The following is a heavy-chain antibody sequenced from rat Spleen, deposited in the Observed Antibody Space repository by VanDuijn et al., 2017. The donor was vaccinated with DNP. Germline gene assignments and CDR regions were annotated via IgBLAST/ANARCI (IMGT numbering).Heavy chain of an antibody. D-gene: IGHD1-11*01. CDR2: ITSGSGIT. V-gene: IGHV5S13*01. CDR1: GFSLTSYG. J-gene: IGHJ2*01. Sequence: VQLKESGPGLVQPSQTLSLTCTVSGFSLTSYGVTWVRQPPGKGLEWIASITSGSGITSYPDAVKGRFMISRDDTKNTLSLQMNSLRSEDTATYYCATGVYGMYGFDYWGQGVMVTVSS. CDR3: ATGVYGMYGFDY.